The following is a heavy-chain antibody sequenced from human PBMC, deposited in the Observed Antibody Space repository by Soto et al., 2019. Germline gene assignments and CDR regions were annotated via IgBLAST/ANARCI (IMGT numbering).Heavy chain of an antibody. CDR1: GYTFTGYY. V-gene: IGHV1-2*04. CDR3: ARGGSVVAATHSYYFDY. CDR2: INPNSGGT. D-gene: IGHD2-15*01. Sequence: GASVKVSCKASGYTFTGYYMHWVRQAPGQGLEWMGWINPNSGGTNYAQKFQGWVTMTRDTSISTAYMELSRLRSDDTAVYYCARGGSVVAATHSYYFDYWGQGTLVTVSS. J-gene: IGHJ4*02.